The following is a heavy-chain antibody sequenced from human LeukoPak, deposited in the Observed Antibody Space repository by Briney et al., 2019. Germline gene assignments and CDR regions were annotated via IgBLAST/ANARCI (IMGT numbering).Heavy chain of an antibody. J-gene: IGHJ6*02. CDR3: ARNNGMDV. V-gene: IGHV3-9*01. CDR2: ISWNSGTI. Sequence: PGGSLRLSCAASGFTFDDYVMNWVRQAPGKGLEWVSGISWNSGTIGYADSVKGRFTISKDNAKNSLYLQMNSLRAEDTALYHCARNNGMDVWGQGTTVIVSS. CDR1: GFTFDDYV.